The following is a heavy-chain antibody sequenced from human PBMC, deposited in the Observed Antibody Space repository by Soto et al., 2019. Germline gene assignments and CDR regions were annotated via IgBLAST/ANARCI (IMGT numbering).Heavy chain of an antibody. CDR3: TTDFEWELFNGMDV. D-gene: IGHD1-26*01. CDR1: GFTFSNAW. Sequence: GGSLRLSCAASGFTFSNAWMNWVRQAPGKGLEWVGRIKSKTDGGTTDYAAPVKGRFTISRDDSKNTLYLQMNSLKTEDTAVYYCTTDFEWELFNGMDVWGQGTTVTVSS. CDR2: IKSKTDGGTT. V-gene: IGHV3-15*07. J-gene: IGHJ6*02.